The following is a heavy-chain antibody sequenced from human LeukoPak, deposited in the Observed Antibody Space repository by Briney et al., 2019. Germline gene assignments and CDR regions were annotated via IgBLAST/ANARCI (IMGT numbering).Heavy chain of an antibody. CDR1: GLALRNYH. V-gene: IGHV3-11*01. D-gene: IGHD3-9*01. CDR2: ITNGGSTI. J-gene: IGHJ6*02. Sequence: GGSLRLSCVGSGLALRNYHVTWVRQAPGKGLEWVSYITNGGSTIHHADSVKGRFTISGDNAKKTLYLQMNSLRAEDTAVYYCARSIGLTGGGVDVWGQGTTVTVSS. CDR3: ARSIGLTGGGVDV.